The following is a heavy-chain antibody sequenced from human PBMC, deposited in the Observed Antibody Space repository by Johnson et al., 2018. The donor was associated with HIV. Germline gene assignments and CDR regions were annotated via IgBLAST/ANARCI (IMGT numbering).Heavy chain of an antibody. D-gene: IGHD3-16*02. V-gene: IGHV3-53*01. J-gene: IGHJ3*02. CDR2: IYSGGRT. CDR3: AKVGAFTFGGVIVLPSVAFDI. CDR1: GFTVSSNY. Sequence: EVQLVESGGGVVQPGGSLRLSCAASGFTVSSNYMNWVRQAPGKGLEWVSVIYSGGRTYYADSVKGRFTISRDNSKNTLYLQMNSLRAEDTAVYYCAKVGAFTFGGVIVLPSVAFDIWGQGTMVTVSS.